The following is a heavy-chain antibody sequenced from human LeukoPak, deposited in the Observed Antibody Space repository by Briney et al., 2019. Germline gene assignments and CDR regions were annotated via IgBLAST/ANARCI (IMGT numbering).Heavy chain of an antibody. CDR3: ASNYGSGSYYPFDY. Sequence: PGGSLRLSCAASGFTFSSYSMNWVRQAPGKGLEWVSSISSSSSYIYYADSVKGRFTISRDNAKNSLYLQMNSLRAEDTAVYYCASNYGSGSYYPFDYWGQGTLVTVSS. J-gene: IGHJ4*02. D-gene: IGHD3-10*01. CDR1: GFTFSSYS. V-gene: IGHV3-21*01. CDR2: ISSSSSYI.